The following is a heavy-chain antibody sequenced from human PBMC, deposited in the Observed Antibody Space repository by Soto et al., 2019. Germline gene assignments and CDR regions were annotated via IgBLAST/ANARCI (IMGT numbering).Heavy chain of an antibody. CDR1: GFTFSNYW. CDR2: ISSNGSNI. Sequence: GGSLRLSCAASGFTFSNYWVYWVRQAPGKGLEWVSCISSNGSNIYYADSVRGRFTISRDNAENSLYLQMNSLRAEDTAVYYCARGAWPSYFDYWGQGTLVTVSS. CDR3: ARGAWPSYFDY. V-gene: IGHV3-21*01. J-gene: IGHJ4*02.